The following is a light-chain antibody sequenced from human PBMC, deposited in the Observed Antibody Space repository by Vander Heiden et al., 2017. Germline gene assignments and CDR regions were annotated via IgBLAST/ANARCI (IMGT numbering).Light chain of an antibody. CDR2: DVN. CDR3: CSYAGTYTWV. V-gene: IGLV2-23*02. CDR1: SSAIGSYNL. Sequence: QSALTQFASVSGSPGQSTTISCTGASSAIGSYNLVSWYQQHPGKAPRVIIYDVNKRPSGVSYRFSGSKSGNTASLTISGLQAEDEADYYCCSYAGTYTWVFGGGTKLTVL. J-gene: IGLJ3*02.